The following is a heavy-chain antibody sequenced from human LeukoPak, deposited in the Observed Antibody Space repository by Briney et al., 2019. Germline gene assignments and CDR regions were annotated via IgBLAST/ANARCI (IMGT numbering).Heavy chain of an antibody. D-gene: IGHD3-9*01. J-gene: IGHJ4*02. CDR1: GGSFSGCY. CDR3: ASLIYFDWLLSGGYFDY. CDR2: INHSGST. V-gene: IGHV4-34*01. Sequence: SETLSLTCAVYGGSFSGCYWSWIRQPPGKGLEWIGEINHSGSTNYNPSLKSRVTISVDTSKNQFSLKLSSVTAADTAVYYCASLIYFDWLLSGGYFDYWGQGTLVTVSS.